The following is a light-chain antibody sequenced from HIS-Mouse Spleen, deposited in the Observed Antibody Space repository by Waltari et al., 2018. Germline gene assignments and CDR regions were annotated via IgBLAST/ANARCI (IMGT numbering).Light chain of an antibody. J-gene: IGLJ3*02. V-gene: IGLV2-23*01. Sequence: QSALTQPASVSGSPGQSITISCTGTSSDVGSYNLVSWYQQHPGKAPKLMIYEGSKRPSGVSNRLSGSKSGNTASLTISWLQAEDEADYYCCSYAGSSTYWVFGGGTKLTVL. CDR2: EGS. CDR1: SSDVGSYNL. CDR3: CSYAGSSTYWV.